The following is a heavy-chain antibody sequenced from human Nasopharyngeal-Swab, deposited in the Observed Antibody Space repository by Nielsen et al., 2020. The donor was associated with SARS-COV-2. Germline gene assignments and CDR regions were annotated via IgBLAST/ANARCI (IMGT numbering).Heavy chain of an antibody. J-gene: IGHJ4*02. CDR2: INHSGST. CDR3: ARGWYSGIVY. CDR1: GFTFSSYS. D-gene: IGHD1-26*01. Sequence: GSLRLSCAASGFTFSSYSMNWVRQPPGKGLEWIGEINHSGSTNYNPSLKSRVTISVDTSKNQFSLNLRSVTAADTAVYYCARGWYSGIVYWGQGTLVTVSS. V-gene: IGHV4-34*01.